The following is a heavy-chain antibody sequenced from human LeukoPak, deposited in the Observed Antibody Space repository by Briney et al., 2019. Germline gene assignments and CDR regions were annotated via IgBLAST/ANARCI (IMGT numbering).Heavy chain of an antibody. Sequence: GGSLRFSCAASGFTFSSYGMHWVRQAPGKGLEWVAVISYDGSNKYYADSVKGRFTISRDNSKNTLYLQMNSLRAEDTAVYYCAKDLVRGGFVVTTPNYYDGMDVWGQGTTVTVSS. CDR1: GFTFSSYG. J-gene: IGHJ6*02. CDR3: AKDLVRGGFVVTTPNYYDGMDV. D-gene: IGHD3-10*01. CDR2: ISYDGSNK. V-gene: IGHV3-30*18.